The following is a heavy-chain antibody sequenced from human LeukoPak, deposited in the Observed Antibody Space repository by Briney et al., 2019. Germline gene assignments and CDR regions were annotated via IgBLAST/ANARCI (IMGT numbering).Heavy chain of an antibody. J-gene: IGHJ5*02. CDR2: IYYRGST. CDR3: ARHYLSDGILSTFDP. D-gene: IGHD2-2*01. Sequence: SETLSLTCTVSGGSISSSPYYWGWIRQPPGKGLEWIGTIYYRGSTYSNPSLNSRVTISLDTSRNQFSLRLRSVTAADTALYYCARHYLSDGILSTFDPWGQGTLVTVSS. V-gene: IGHV4-39*01. CDR1: GGSISSSPYY.